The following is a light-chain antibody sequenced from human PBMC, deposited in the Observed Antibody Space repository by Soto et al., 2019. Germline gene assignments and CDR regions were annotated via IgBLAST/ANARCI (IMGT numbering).Light chain of an antibody. CDR3: QQYGSSPT. J-gene: IGKJ4*01. V-gene: IGKV3-20*01. Sequence: EIVLTQSPGTLSLSPGERATLSCRASQSVSSSYLAWYQQKPGQAPRLLIYGASSRATGIPDRFSGSGSATDFTLTISRLEPEAFAVYYCQQYGSSPTFGGGTQVEIK. CDR1: QSVSSSY. CDR2: GAS.